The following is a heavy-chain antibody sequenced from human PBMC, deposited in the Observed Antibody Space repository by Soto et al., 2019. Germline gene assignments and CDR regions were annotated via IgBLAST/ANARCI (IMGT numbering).Heavy chain of an antibody. J-gene: IGHJ4*02. CDR1: GFTFSSYA. Sequence: GGSLRLSCAASGFTFSSYAMSWVRQAPGKGLEWVSAISGSGGSTYYADSVKGRFTISRDNSKNTLYLQMNSLRAEDTAVYYCAKEYYYGSGSYYNFFDYWGQGTLVTVSS. D-gene: IGHD3-10*01. CDR3: AKEYYYGSGSYYNFFDY. V-gene: IGHV3-23*01. CDR2: ISGSGGST.